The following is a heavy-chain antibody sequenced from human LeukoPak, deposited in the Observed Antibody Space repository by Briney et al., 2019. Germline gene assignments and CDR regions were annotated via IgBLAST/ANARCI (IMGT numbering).Heavy chain of an antibody. CDR3: AKGVRGDYVSFDY. V-gene: IGHV3-53*01. D-gene: IGHD2-21*02. J-gene: IGHJ4*02. Sequence: GGSLRLSCAASGFTVSSSYMTWVRQAPGKGLEWVSLIYSGGSIYYAGSVKGRFTISRDNSKNTLYLQMNSLRAEDTAVYYCAKGVRGDYVSFDYWGQGTLVTVSS. CDR1: GFTVSSSY. CDR2: IYSGGSI.